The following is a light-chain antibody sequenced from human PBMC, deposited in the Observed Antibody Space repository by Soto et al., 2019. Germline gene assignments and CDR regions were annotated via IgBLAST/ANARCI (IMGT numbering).Light chain of an antibody. CDR3: LQDYNYPWT. Sequence: AIQMTQSPSSLSASVGDRVTITCRASQGIENDLGWYQQKPGKAPKLLIYATSSLQSGVPSRFSGSRSGTDFTLTISSLQPEDFATYYCLQDYNYPWTF. CDR2: ATS. CDR1: QGIEND. J-gene: IGKJ1*01. V-gene: IGKV1-6*01.